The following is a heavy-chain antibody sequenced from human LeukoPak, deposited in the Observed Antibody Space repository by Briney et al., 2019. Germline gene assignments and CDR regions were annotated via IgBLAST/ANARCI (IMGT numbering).Heavy chain of an antibody. CDR1: GGSISSYY. CDR3: AKSMTREWFDP. J-gene: IGHJ5*02. Sequence: SEALSLTCTVSGGSISSYYWSWIRQPPGKGLEWIGYINYGRRNNYNPLLKSRVTISVNTSKNQFSLKLSSVTAADTAVYYCAKSMTREWFDPCVERTLVTVSS. D-gene: IGHD4-11*01. V-gene: IGHV4-59*01. CDR2: INYGRRN.